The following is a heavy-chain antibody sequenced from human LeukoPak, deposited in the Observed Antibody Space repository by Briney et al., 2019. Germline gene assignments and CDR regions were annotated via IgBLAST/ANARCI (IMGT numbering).Heavy chain of an antibody. D-gene: IGHD2-15*01. J-gene: IGHJ3*02. CDR3: ARDCGGGSCYGPYDAFDI. CDR2: ISSSGSTI. CDR1: SFTFSSYE. Sequence: GGSLRLSCAASSFTFSSYEMNWVRQAPGKGLEWVSYISSSGSTIYYADSVKGRFTISRDNAKNSLYLQMNSLRAEDTAVYYCARDCGGGSCYGPYDAFDIWGQGTMVTVSS. V-gene: IGHV3-48*03.